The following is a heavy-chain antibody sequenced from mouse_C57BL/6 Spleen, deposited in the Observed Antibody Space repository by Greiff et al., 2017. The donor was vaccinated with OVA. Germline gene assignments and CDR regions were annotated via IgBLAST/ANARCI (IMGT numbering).Heavy chain of an antibody. CDR2: ISSGSSTI. V-gene: IGHV5-17*01. J-gene: IGHJ4*01. CDR3: ARQGYYGSISYYAMDY. Sequence: DVKLVESGGGLVKPGGSLKLSCAASGFTFSDYGMHWVRQAPEKGLEWVAYISSGSSTIYYADTVKGRFTISRDNAKNTLFLQMTSLRSEDTAMYYCARQGYYGSISYYAMDYWGQGTSVTVSS. D-gene: IGHD1-1*01. CDR1: GFTFSDYG.